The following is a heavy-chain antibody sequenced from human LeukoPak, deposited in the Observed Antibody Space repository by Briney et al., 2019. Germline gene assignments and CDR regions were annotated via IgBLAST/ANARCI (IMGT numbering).Heavy chain of an antibody. V-gene: IGHV1-8*01. Sequence: GASVTVSCKASGYTFTSYDINWVRQATGQGLEWMGWMNPNSGNTGYAQKFQGRVTMNRNTPIRAAYMELNSLSSEDTAVSYCPIAPLDYYDSSGYSYGYWGEGTLVTVCS. CDR2: MNPNSGNT. J-gene: IGHJ4*02. D-gene: IGHD3-22*01. CDR3: PIAPLDYYDSSGYSYGY. CDR1: GYTFTSYD.